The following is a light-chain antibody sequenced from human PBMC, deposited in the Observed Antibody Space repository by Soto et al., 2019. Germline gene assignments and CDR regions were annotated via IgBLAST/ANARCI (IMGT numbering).Light chain of an antibody. J-gene: IGKJ2*01. CDR3: QQYGSSPPYT. V-gene: IGKV3-20*01. Sequence: EIVLTQSPGTLSLSPGERATLSCRASQSVSSSYLAWYQQKPGQAPRLLIYGASSRATGIPDRFSGSGSGTYFTLTIRRLEPKDFAVYYCQQYGSSPPYTFGQGTNLEIK. CDR2: GAS. CDR1: QSVSSSY.